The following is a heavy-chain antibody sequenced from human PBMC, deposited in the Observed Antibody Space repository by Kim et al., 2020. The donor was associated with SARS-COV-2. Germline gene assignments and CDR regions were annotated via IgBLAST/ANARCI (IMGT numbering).Heavy chain of an antibody. CDR3: ARAFALWRLRTEVSAFDI. Sequence: GGSLRLSCAASGFTFSSYWMSWVRQAPGKGLEWVANIKQDGSEKYYVDSVKGRFTISRDNAKNSLYLQMNSLRAEDTAVYYCARAFALWRLRTEVSAFDIWGQGTMVTVSS. CDR1: GFTFSSYW. CDR2: IKQDGSEK. D-gene: IGHD4-17*01. J-gene: IGHJ3*02. V-gene: IGHV3-7*01.